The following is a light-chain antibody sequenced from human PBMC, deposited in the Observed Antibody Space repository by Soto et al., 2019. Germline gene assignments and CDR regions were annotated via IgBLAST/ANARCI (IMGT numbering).Light chain of an antibody. Sequence: VLTQPPSVSWAPGRRVTISCTGSSSNIGAGYDVHWYQQLPGTAPKLLIYGNSNRPSGVPDRFSGSKSGTSASLAITGLQAEDEADYYCQTYDSXLSAYVFGTGTKVTVL. J-gene: IGLJ1*01. V-gene: IGLV1-40*01. CDR2: GNS. CDR1: SSNIGAGYD. CDR3: QTYDSXLSAYV.